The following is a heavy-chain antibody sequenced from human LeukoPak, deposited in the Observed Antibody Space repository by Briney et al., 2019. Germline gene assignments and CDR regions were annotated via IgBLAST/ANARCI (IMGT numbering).Heavy chain of an antibody. CDR1: GFTFSSYA. CDR2: ISYDGSNK. V-gene: IGHV3-30*04. CDR3: AREWPMTPYFDY. Sequence: GGSLRLSCAASGFTFSSYAMHWVRQAPGKGLEWVAVISYDGSNKYYADSVKGRFTISRDNSKNTLYLQMNSLRAEDTSVYYCAREWPMTPYFDYWGQGTLVAVSS. J-gene: IGHJ4*02. D-gene: IGHD5-24*01.